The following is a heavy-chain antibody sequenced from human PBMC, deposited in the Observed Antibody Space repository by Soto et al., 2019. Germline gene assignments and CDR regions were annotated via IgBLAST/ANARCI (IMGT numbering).Heavy chain of an antibody. V-gene: IGHV4-34*01. D-gene: IGHD3-10*01. CDR1: GGAFSGYY. CDR3: AARKTNYYYGSGSYYNGIWFDP. J-gene: IGHJ5*02. CDR2: INHSGST. Sequence: PSETLSLTCAVYGGAFSGYYWSWIRQPPGKGLEWIGEINHSGSTNYNPSLKSRVTISVDTSKNQCSLKLSSVTAADTAVYYRAARKTNYYYGSGSYYNGIWFDPWGQGTRVTVSS.